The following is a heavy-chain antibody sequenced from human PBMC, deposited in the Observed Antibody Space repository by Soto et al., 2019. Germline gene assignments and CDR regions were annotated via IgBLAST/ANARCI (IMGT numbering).Heavy chain of an antibody. D-gene: IGHD2-8*01. CDR1: GFTFSSYG. CDR2: IWYDGSNK. Sequence: GGSLRLSCAASGFTFSSYGMHWVRQAPGKGLEWVAVIWYDGSNKYYADSVKGRFTISRDNSKNTLYLQMNSLRAEDTAVYYCARDNTNGAEGFYYYMDVWGKGTTVTVSS. CDR3: ARDNTNGAEGFYYYMDV. V-gene: IGHV3-33*01. J-gene: IGHJ6*03.